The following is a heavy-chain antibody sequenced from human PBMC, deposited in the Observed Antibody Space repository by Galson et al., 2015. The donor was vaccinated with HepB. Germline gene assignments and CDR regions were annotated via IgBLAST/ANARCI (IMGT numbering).Heavy chain of an antibody. D-gene: IGHD6-19*01. Sequence: QSGAEVKKPGESLKISCMGSGFTFTSYWIGWVRQMPGKGLEWMGLISLGDSETRYSPSFQGQVTFTADKSISTAYLQWSSLKASDTAMYYCARHRDSSGWPHDLDAFDIWGQGTMVTVSS. CDR1: GFTFTSYW. V-gene: IGHV5-51*01. J-gene: IGHJ3*02. CDR3: ARHRDSSGWPHDLDAFDI. CDR2: ISLGDSET.